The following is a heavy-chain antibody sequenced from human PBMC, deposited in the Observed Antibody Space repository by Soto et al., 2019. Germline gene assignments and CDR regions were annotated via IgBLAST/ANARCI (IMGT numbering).Heavy chain of an antibody. Sequence: SQTLSLTCAISGDSVSSNSAAWNWIRQSPSRGLEWLGRTYYRSKWYNDYAVSVKSRITINPDTSKNQFSLQLNSLRVEDTAVYYCATYYANSGPINYWGRGTLVTVSS. D-gene: IGHD3-22*01. CDR1: GDSVSSNSAA. CDR2: TYYRSKWYN. V-gene: IGHV6-1*01. CDR3: ATYYANSGPINY. J-gene: IGHJ4*02.